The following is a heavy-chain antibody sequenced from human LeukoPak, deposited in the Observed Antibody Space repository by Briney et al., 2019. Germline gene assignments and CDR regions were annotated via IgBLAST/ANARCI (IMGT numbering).Heavy chain of an antibody. V-gene: IGHV6-1*01. D-gene: IGHD3-3*01. J-gene: IGHJ3*02. Sequence: SQTLSLTCAISGDSVSANGAAWNWIRQSPSRGLEWLGRTYYRSKWYNDYAVSVKSRITINPDTSKNQFSLQLSSVTPEDTAAYYCARVPYYDFQADAFDIWGQGTMVTVSS. CDR1: GDSVSANGAA. CDR3: ARVPYYDFQADAFDI. CDR2: TYYRSKWYN.